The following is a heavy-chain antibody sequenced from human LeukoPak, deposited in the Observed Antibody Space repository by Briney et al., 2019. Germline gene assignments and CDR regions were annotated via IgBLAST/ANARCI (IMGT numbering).Heavy chain of an antibody. Sequence: PSETLSLTCAVYGGSFSGYYWSWIRQPPGKGLEWIGEINHSGSTNYNPSLKSRVTISVDTSKNQFSLKLSSVTATDTAVYYCARETPAYSRGEDYWGQGTLVTVSS. D-gene: IGHD1-26*01. CDR1: GGSFSGYY. CDR2: INHSGST. CDR3: ARETPAYSRGEDY. J-gene: IGHJ4*02. V-gene: IGHV4-34*01.